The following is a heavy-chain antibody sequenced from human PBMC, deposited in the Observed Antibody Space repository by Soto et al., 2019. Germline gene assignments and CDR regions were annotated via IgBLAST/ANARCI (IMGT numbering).Heavy chain of an antibody. CDR3: ARSRPPHGLDV. CDR2: LFSTDEK. CDR1: GFSLNTDRMG. Sequence: QVTLKESGPVLVKPTETLTLTCTVSGFSLNTDRMGVSWIRQPPGKALEWLAHLFSTDEKSYGTSLRSRLTISGDTSKSPVVLILTNIDRVDMPTYYCARSRPPHGLDVLGQGTTVSVTS. V-gene: IGHV2-26*02. J-gene: IGHJ6*02.